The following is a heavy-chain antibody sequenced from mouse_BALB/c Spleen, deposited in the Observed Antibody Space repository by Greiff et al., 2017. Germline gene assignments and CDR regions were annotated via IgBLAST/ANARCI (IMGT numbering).Heavy chain of an antibody. CDR2: INPYNDGT. J-gene: IGHJ1*01. CDR3: ARAYGNYVYFDV. D-gene: IGHD2-10*02. Sequence: EVQLQESGPELVKPGASVKMSCKASGYTFTSYVMHWVKQKPGQGLEWIGYINPYNDGTKYNEKFKGKATLTSDKSSSTAYMELSGLTSEDSAVYYCARAYGNYVYFDVWGAGTTVTVSS. CDR1: GYTFTSYV. V-gene: IGHV1-14*01.